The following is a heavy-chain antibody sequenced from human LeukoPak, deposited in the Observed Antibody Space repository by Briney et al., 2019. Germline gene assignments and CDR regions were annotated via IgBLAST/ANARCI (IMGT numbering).Heavy chain of an antibody. Sequence: ASVKVSCKASGYTFTSYDINWVRQATGQGLEWMGWMNPNSGNTGYAQKFQGRVTMTRNTSISTAYMELSSLRSEDTAVYYCARGVRLSCYSRRYYYYYMDVWGKGTTVTVSS. D-gene: IGHD2-15*01. CDR1: GYTFTSYD. V-gene: IGHV1-8*01. CDR2: MNPNSGNT. J-gene: IGHJ6*03. CDR3: ARGVRLSCYSRRYYYYYMDV.